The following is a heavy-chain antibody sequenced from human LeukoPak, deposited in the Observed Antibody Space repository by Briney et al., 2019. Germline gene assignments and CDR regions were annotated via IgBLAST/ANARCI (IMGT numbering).Heavy chain of an antibody. CDR1: ELTFNSNW. D-gene: IGHD6-19*01. J-gene: IGHJ4*02. Sequence: GGSLRLSCAASELTFNSNWMHWVRQAPGKGLVWVSRINSDGSTTNYADSAKGRFTISRDNAKNTLYLQMNSLRAEDTAVYYCTSYTSGWNWGQGTLVTVSS. CDR2: INSDGSTT. V-gene: IGHV3-74*01. CDR3: TSYTSGWN.